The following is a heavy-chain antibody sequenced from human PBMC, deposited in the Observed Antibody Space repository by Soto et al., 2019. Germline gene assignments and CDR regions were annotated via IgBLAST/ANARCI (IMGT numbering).Heavy chain of an antibody. Sequence: QITLKESGPTLVKPTQTFTLACTFSGFSLSTSGMGVGWIRQPPGKALEWLALIYWDDDKRYSPSLKSRLTITKDTSKNQVVLTMTNMDPVDTATHYCAHYSSTSSFDYWGQGTLVTVSS. CDR3: AHYSSTSSFDY. D-gene: IGHD6-13*01. CDR2: IYWDDDK. CDR1: GFSLSTSGMG. V-gene: IGHV2-5*02. J-gene: IGHJ4*02.